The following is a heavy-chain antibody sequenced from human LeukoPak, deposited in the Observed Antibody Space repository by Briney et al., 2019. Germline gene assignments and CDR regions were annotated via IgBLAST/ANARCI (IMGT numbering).Heavy chain of an antibody. Sequence: KPSETLSLTCTVSGGSISSYYWSWIRQPAGKGLEWIGRIYTSGSTNYNPSLKSRVTMSVDTSKNQFSLKLSSVTAADTAVYYCARDATYTNGVCYLDYWGQGTLVTVSS. V-gene: IGHV4-4*07. D-gene: IGHD2-8*01. J-gene: IGHJ4*02. CDR3: ARDATYTNGVCYLDY. CDR1: GGSISSYY. CDR2: IYTSGST.